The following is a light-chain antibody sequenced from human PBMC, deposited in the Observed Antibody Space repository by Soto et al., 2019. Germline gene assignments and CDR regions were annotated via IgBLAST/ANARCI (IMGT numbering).Light chain of an antibody. CDR1: SGSIASNY. Sequence: NFMLTQPHSVSESPGKTVTISCTGSSGSIASNYVQWYQQRPGSAPTTVIYEDNQRPSGVPDRFSGSIDSSSNSASLTISGLKTDDEADYYCQSYDSSNHEVFGGGTKVTVL. V-gene: IGLV6-57*02. J-gene: IGLJ3*02. CDR3: QSYDSSNHEV. CDR2: EDN.